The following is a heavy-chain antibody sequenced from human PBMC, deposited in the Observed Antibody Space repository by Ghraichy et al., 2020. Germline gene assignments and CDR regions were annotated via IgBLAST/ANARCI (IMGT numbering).Heavy chain of an antibody. J-gene: IGHJ3*02. D-gene: IGHD3-22*01. Sequence: GGSLRLSCAASGFTFSSYAMHWVRQAPGKGLEWVAVISYDGSNKYYADSVKGRFTISRDNSKNTLYLQMNSLRAEDTAVYYCARASLDSSGSMGAFDIWGQGTMVTVSS. V-gene: IGHV3-30-3*01. CDR3: ARASLDSSGSMGAFDI. CDR1: GFTFSSYA. CDR2: ISYDGSNK.